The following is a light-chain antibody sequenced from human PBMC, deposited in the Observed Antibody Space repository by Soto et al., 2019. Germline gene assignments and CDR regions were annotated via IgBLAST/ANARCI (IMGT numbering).Light chain of an antibody. J-gene: IGLJ1*01. V-gene: IGLV2-14*03. CDR2: DVT. CDR1: SSHVGTYNY. Sequence: QSALTPPPSVSGSPGQSITISCTGTSSHVGTYNYVSWYQQHPGRAPKLIIYDVTNRPSGVSDRFSGSKSGNTASLTISGLQAEDEADYFCISYTTSTALYVSGTGTKLTVL. CDR3: ISYTTSTALYV.